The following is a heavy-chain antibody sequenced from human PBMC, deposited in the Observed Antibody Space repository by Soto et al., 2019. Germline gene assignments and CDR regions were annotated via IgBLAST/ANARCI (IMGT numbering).Heavy chain of an antibody. Sequence: SETLSLTCTVSGGSISSSSYYWGWIRQPPGKGLEWIGSIYYSGSTYYNPSLKSRVTISVDTSKNQFSLKLSSVTAADTAVYYCARGVLLWFGEAEHYFDYWGQGTLVTVSS. CDR3: ARGVLLWFGEAEHYFDY. CDR2: IYYSGST. CDR1: GGSISSSSYY. D-gene: IGHD3-10*01. J-gene: IGHJ4*02. V-gene: IGHV4-39*01.